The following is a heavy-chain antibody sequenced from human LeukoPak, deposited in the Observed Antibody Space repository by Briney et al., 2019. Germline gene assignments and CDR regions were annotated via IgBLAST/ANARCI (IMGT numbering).Heavy chain of an antibody. CDR3: AREPRRLPLGYCSSTSCYGSYCYGMDV. V-gene: IGHV1-69*13. Sequence: ASVKVSCKAAGGTFSSYAISWVRQAPGQGLEWMGGIIPIFGTANYAQKFQGRVTITADESTSTAYMELSSLRSEDTAVYYCAREPRRLPLGYCSSTSCYGSYCYGMDVWGQGTTVTVSS. CDR2: IIPIFGTA. J-gene: IGHJ6*02. D-gene: IGHD2-2*01. CDR1: GGTFSSYA.